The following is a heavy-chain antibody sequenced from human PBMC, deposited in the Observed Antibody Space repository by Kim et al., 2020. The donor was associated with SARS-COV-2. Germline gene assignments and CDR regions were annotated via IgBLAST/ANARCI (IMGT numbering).Heavy chain of an antibody. Sequence: GGSLRLSCAASGFTFSSYGMHWVRQAPGKGLEWVAVISYDGSNKYYADSVKGRFTISRDNSKNTLYLQMNSLRAEDTAVYYCAKDREDSSSSVPYYYYG. D-gene: IGHD6-6*01. V-gene: IGHV3-30*18. CDR2: ISYDGSNK. CDR3: AKDREDSSSSVPYYYYG. J-gene: IGHJ6*01. CDR1: GFTFSSYG.